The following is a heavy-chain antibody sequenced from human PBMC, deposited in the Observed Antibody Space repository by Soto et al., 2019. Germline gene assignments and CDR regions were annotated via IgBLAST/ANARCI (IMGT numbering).Heavy chain of an antibody. V-gene: IGHV1-46*01. CDR1: GYTFTSYY. Sequence: QVHLVQSGAEVKKPGASVKVSCKASGYTFTSYYMHWVRQAPGQGLEWMGIINPSGGGTSYAQKFQGRVTMTGATSTTTVYMELSSLSSEDTAVYYCARDSTLAYWGQGTLVIVSS. CDR3: ARDSTLAY. J-gene: IGHJ4*02. CDR2: INPSGGGT.